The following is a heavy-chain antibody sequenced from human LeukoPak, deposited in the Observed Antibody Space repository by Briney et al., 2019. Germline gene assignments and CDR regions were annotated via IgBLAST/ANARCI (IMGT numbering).Heavy chain of an antibody. CDR2: IRYDEVTK. V-gene: IGHV3-30*02. D-gene: IGHD3-22*01. CDR3: AKDKDSSGYYWGEDY. J-gene: IGHJ4*02. Sequence: GGSLRLSCEASGFTFHNFAMHWVRQAPGKGLEWVAFIRYDEVTKDYADSVKGRFTISRDSSKNTLYLQMNSLRPEDTAVYYCAKDKDSSGYYWGEDYWGQGTLVTVSS. CDR1: GFTFHNFA.